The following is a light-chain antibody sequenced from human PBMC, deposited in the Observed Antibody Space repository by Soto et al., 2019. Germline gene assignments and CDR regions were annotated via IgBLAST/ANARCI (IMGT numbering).Light chain of an antibody. J-gene: IGLJ1*01. CDR3: SSYAGTPFV. V-gene: IGLV2-8*01. CDR2: EVN. CDR1: SSDVGRYNY. Sequence: QSVLTQPPSASGSPRQSVTISCTGTSSDVGRYNYVSWYQQHPGKAPKLMISEVNKRASGVPDRFSGSKSGNTASLTVSGLQAEDEADYYCSSYAGTPFVFGTGTKVTVL.